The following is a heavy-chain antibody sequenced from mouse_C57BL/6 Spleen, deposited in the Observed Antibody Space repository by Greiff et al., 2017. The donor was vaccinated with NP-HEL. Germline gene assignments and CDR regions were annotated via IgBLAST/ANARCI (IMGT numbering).Heavy chain of an antibody. V-gene: IGHV1-62-2*01. CDR2: FYPGSGSL. J-gene: IGHJ2*01. CDR1: GYTFTEYT. Sequence: QVQLQQSGAELVKPGASVKLSCTASGYTFTEYTIHWVKQRSGKGLEWIGWFYPGSGSLKYNEKFKDKATLTADKSSSTVYMELSRLTSEDSAVYFCARHEAYYDYDVGYFDYWGQGTTLTVSS. CDR3: ARHEAYYDYDVGYFDY. D-gene: IGHD2-4*01.